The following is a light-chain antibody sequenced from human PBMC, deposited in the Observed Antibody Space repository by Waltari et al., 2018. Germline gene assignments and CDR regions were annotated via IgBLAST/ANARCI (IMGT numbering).Light chain of an antibody. Sequence: EIVWTESPGTLSLAPGERVALSCRASQSVSSSYLAWYQRKTGLAPRLLMYGASNRVTGIPDRFSGRGSGSDFTLTIRSLEPEDFAFYYCQQFGASPWTFGHGTKV. CDR2: GAS. CDR1: QSVSSSY. J-gene: IGKJ1*01. CDR3: QQFGASPWT. V-gene: IGKV3-20*01.